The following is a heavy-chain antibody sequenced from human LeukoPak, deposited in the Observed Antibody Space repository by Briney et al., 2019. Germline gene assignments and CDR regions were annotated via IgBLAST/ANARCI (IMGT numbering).Heavy chain of an antibody. CDR2: INPSDGTA. D-gene: IGHD2-2*01. J-gene: IGHJ6*03. Sequence: EASVKVSCKASGYTFTTYYMHWVRQAPGQGLEWMGIINPSDGTATYAQKFQGRVTMTRDTSTSTVYLVLSSLRSEDTAVYYCARRVYCISTSCYHYYYMDVWGKGTTVTVSS. CDR3: ARRVYCISTSCYHYYYMDV. CDR1: GYTFTTYY. V-gene: IGHV1-46*03.